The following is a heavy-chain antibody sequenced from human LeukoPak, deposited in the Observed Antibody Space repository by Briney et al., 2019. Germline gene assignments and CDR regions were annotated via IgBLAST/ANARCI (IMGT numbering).Heavy chain of an antibody. Sequence: GGSLRLSCAASGFTFSSYWMHWVRQAPGKGLVWVSRINSDGSSTSYADSVKGRFTISRDNAKNTLYLQMNSLRAEDTAVYYCARDRYDFWGGYLNWFDPWGQGTLVTVSS. J-gene: IGHJ5*02. V-gene: IGHV3-74*01. CDR2: INSDGSST. D-gene: IGHD3-3*01. CDR1: GFTFSSYW. CDR3: ARDRYDFWGGYLNWFDP.